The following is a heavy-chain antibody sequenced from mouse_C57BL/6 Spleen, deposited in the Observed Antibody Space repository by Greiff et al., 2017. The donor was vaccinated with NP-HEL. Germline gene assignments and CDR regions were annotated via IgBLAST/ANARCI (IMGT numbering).Heavy chain of an antibody. V-gene: IGHV5-4*03. Sequence: EVMLVESGGGLVKPGGSLKLSCAASGFTFSSYAMSWVRQTPEKRLEWVATISDGGSYTYYPDNVKGRFTISRDNAKNTLYLQMSHLTSEDTAMYYCARYPGSSDSYFDVWGTGTTVTVSS. CDR1: GFTFSSYA. CDR2: ISDGGSYT. D-gene: IGHD1-1*01. J-gene: IGHJ1*03. CDR3: ARYPGSSDSYFDV.